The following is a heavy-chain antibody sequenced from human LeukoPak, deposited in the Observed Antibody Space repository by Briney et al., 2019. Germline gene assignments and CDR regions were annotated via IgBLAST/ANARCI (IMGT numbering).Heavy chain of an antibody. CDR1: GGSISSGGYY. CDR3: AREADILTGYYNGGLGYSDY. CDR2: IYYSGST. D-gene: IGHD3-9*01. Sequence: PSQTLSLTCTVSGGSISSGGYYWSWIRQHPGTGLEWIGYIYYSGSTYYNPSLKSRVTISVDTSKNQFSLKLSSVTAADTAVYYCAREADILTGYYNGGLGYSDYWGQGTLVTVSS. J-gene: IGHJ4*02. V-gene: IGHV4-31*03.